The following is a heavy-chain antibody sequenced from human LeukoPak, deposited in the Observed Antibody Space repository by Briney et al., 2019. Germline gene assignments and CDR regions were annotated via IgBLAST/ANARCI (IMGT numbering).Heavy chain of an antibody. CDR2: ITGAGTST. Sequence: PGGSLRLSCAASGFTFESYGMRWVRQIPGKGLEWVSSITGAGTSTKYADSVNGRFTISRDNSKNTLSLQMTGLRDEDTAVYYCARKVAVAMDLDYWGQGTLVTVSS. CDR3: ARKVAVAMDLDY. D-gene: IGHD5-18*01. V-gene: IGHV3-23*01. J-gene: IGHJ4*02. CDR1: GFTFESYG.